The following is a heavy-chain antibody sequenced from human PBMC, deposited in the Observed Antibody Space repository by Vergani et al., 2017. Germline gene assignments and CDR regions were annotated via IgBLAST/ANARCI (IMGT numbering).Heavy chain of an antibody. CDR1: GYSISRGFY. Sequence: QIQLQESGPGLVKPSETLSLTCSVSGYSISRGFYWAWIRQTPEKGLEWIGGMFHTGEASTSPSLQGRVAFSMDTSKNQFSLQLTSVTAADTAVYFFGVIMVRSPRPDNWFDSWGRGTLVTVSS. CDR3: GVIMVRSPRPDNWFDS. CDR2: MFHTGEA. D-gene: IGHD3-3*01. V-gene: IGHV4-38-2*02. J-gene: IGHJ5*01.